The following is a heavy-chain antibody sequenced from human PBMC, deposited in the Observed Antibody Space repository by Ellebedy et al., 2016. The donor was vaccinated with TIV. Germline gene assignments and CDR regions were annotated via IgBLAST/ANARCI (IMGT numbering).Heavy chain of an antibody. Sequence: GESLKISCKGSGYSFTNYWIAWVRQMPGKGLEWMGIIYPTDSDTRYSPSFQGQVTISADKSINTAYLQWSSLKASDTAMYYCARLVIGSVGATDYWGQGTLVTVSS. J-gene: IGHJ4*02. CDR3: ARLVIGSVGATDY. CDR2: IYPTDSDT. CDR1: GYSFTNYW. D-gene: IGHD1-26*01. V-gene: IGHV5-51*01.